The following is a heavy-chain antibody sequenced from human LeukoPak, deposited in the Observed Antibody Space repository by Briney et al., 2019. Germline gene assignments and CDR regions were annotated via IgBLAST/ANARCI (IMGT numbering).Heavy chain of an antibody. V-gene: IGHV4-30-4*01. CDR3: GRVSDYVLVSGWFDP. D-gene: IGHD5-12*01. Sequence: SQTLSLTCTVSGGSISSGDYYWSWIRQPPGKGLEWIGYIYYSGSTYYNPSLKSRVTISVDTSKNQFSLKLRSVTAADTAVYYCGRVSDYVLVSGWFDPWGQGTLVTVSS. J-gene: IGHJ5*02. CDR1: GGSISSGDYY. CDR2: IYYSGST.